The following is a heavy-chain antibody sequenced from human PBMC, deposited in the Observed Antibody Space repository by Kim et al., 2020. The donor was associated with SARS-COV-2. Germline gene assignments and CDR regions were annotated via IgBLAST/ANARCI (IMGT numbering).Heavy chain of an antibody. D-gene: IGHD5-12*01. CDR2: INDNGGSV. CDR1: GLLSNTYT. V-gene: IGHV3-21*01. Sequence: GGSLRLSCGASGLLSNTYTMNWVRQAPGKGLEWVASINDNGGSVNYADSLKGRFTVSRDNAKDSLFLVMDSLRDDDTAVYYCARDAGPGFRLLDYWGRGT. J-gene: IGHJ4*02. CDR3: ARDAGPGFRLLDY.